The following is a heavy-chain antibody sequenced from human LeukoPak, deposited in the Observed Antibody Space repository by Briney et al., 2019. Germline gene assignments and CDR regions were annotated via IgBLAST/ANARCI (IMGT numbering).Heavy chain of an antibody. D-gene: IGHD3-22*01. J-gene: IGHJ4*02. V-gene: IGHV7-4-1*02. Sequence: ASVKVSCKASGYTFTSYAMNWVRQAPGQGLEWMGWINTNTGNPTYAQGFTGRFVFSLDTSVSTAYLQISSLKAEDTAVYYCARERYYYDSSGYYHVRYFDYGGQGTLVTVSS. CDR3: ARERYYYDSSGYYHVRYFDY. CDR1: GYTFTSYA. CDR2: INTNTGNP.